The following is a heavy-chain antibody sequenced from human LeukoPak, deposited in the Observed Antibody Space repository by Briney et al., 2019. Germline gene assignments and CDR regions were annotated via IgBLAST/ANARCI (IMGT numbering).Heavy chain of an antibody. CDR3: ARDHLSCSSTSCYTPGDY. V-gene: IGHV1-18*01. Sequence: ASVKVSCKASGYTFTSYGISWVRQAPGQGLEWMGWISAYNGNTNYVQKLQGRVTMTTDTSTSTAYMELRSLRSDDTAVYYCARDHLSCSSTSCYTPGDYWGQGTLVTVSS. D-gene: IGHD2-2*02. CDR1: GYTFTSYG. CDR2: ISAYNGNT. J-gene: IGHJ4*02.